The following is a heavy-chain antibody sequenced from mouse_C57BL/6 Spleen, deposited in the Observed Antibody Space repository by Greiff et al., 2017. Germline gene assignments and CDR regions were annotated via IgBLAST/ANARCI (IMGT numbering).Heavy chain of an antibody. D-gene: IGHD3-2*02. CDR2: INPSNGGT. Sequence: QVHVKQPGTELVKPGASVKLSCKASGYTFTSYWMHWVKQRPGQGLEWIGNINPSNGGTNYNEKFKSKATLTVDKSSSTAYMQLSSLTSEDSAVYYCARGDSSGLYAMDYWGQGTSVTVSS. J-gene: IGHJ4*01. V-gene: IGHV1-53*01. CDR3: ARGDSSGLYAMDY. CDR1: GYTFTSYW.